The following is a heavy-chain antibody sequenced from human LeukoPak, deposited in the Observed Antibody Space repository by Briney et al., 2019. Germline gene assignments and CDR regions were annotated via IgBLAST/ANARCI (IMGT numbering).Heavy chain of an antibody. V-gene: IGHV3-74*01. J-gene: IGHJ3*02. CDR2: ISSDGSKI. CDR1: GFTLSSYW. CDR3: ASTDDAFDI. Sequence: GGSLRLSCVASGFTLSSYWMYWVRQAPGEGLVWVSVISSDGSKINYADSVKGRFTISRDSAKNTLYLQMNSLRAEDTAVYYCASTDDAFDIWGQGTMVTVSS.